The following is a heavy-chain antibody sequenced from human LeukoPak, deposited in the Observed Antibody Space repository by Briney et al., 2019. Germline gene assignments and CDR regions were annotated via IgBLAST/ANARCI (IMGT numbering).Heavy chain of an antibody. CDR2: ISSISSYI. CDR1: GFTFSSYS. D-gene: IGHD6-13*01. Sequence: GGSLRLSCAASGFTFSSYSMNWVRQAPGKGLEWVSSISSISSYIYYADSVKGRFTISRHNAKNSLYLQMNSLRAEDTAVYYCARDIAAAGFFDYWGQGTLVTVSS. J-gene: IGHJ4*02. V-gene: IGHV3-21*01. CDR3: ARDIAAAGFFDY.